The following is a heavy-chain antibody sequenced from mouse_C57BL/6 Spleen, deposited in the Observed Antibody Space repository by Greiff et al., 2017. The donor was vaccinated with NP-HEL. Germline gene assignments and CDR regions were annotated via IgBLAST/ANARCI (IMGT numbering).Heavy chain of an antibody. CDR1: GYTFTSYW. V-gene: IGHV1-64*01. Sequence: VQLQQSGAELVKPGASVKLSCKASGYTFTSYWMHWVKQRPGQGLEWIGMIHPNSGSTNYNEKFKSKATLTVDKSSSKAYMQLISLTSEDSAVYYCARMDYYGSSPDCWGQGTTLTVSS. CDR3: ARMDYYGSSPDC. CDR2: IHPNSGST. D-gene: IGHD1-1*01. J-gene: IGHJ2*01.